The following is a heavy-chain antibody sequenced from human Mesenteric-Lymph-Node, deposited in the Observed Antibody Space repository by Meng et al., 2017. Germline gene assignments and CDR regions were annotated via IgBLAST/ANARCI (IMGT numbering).Heavy chain of an antibody. D-gene: IGHD1-26*01. CDR2: IYYSGST. V-gene: IGHV4-31*03. CDR1: GGSISSGGYY. Sequence: LRLSCTVSGGSISSGGYYWSWIRQHPGKGLEWIGYIYYSGSTYYNPSLKSRVTISVDTSKNQFSLKLSSVTAADTAVYYCARVEWELRADYWGQGTRVTVSS. CDR3: ARVEWELRADY. J-gene: IGHJ4*02.